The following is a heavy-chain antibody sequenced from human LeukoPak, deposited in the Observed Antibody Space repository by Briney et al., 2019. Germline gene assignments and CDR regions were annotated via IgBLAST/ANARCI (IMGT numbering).Heavy chain of an antibody. Sequence: PSETLSLTCAVYGGSFSGYYWSWIRQPPGEGLEWIGEINHSGSTNYNPSLKSRVTISVDTSKNQFSLKLSSVTAADTAVYYCARGAGSGSDYYYWGQGTLVTVSS. D-gene: IGHD3-10*01. CDR2: INHSGST. J-gene: IGHJ4*02. CDR1: GGSFSGYY. V-gene: IGHV4-34*01. CDR3: ARGAGSGSDYYY.